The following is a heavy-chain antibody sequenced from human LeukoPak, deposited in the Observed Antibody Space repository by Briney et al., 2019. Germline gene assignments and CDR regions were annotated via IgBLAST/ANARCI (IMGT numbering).Heavy chain of an antibody. CDR3: ARERSIVATFDY. Sequence: GGSLRLSCAASGFTFSSYGMHWVHQAPGKGLEWVAVIWYDGSNKYYADSVKGRFTISRDNSKNTLYLQMNSLRAEDTAVYYCARERSIVATFDYWGQGTLVTVSS. J-gene: IGHJ4*02. D-gene: IGHD5-12*01. V-gene: IGHV3-33*01. CDR2: IWYDGSNK. CDR1: GFTFSSYG.